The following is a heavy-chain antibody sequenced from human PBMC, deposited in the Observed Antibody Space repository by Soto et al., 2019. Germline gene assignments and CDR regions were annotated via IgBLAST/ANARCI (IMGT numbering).Heavy chain of an antibody. J-gene: IGHJ5*02. CDR2: IIPIFGTA. Sequence: QVQLVQSGAEVKKPGSSVKVSCKASGGTFSSYAISWVRQAPGQVLEWMGGIIPIFGTANYAQKFQGRVTITADKSTSTAYMELSSLRSEDTAVYYCARALGYCSGGSCYFNWFDPWGQGTLVTVSS. CDR1: GGTFSSYA. V-gene: IGHV1-69*06. CDR3: ARALGYCSGGSCYFNWFDP. D-gene: IGHD2-15*01.